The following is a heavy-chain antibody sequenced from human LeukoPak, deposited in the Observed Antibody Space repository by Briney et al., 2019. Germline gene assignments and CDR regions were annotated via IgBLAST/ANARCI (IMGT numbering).Heavy chain of an antibody. CDR2: INPNSGGT. J-gene: IGHJ4*02. V-gene: IGHV1-2*02. CDR1: GYTFTNYV. Sequence: ASVTVSCKASGYTFTNYVLHWLRQAPGQGLEWMGWINPNSGGTNYAQNFQGRVTMTRDTSISTAYMELSRLTSDDTAVYYCARAEFCAPNCYYYFYYWGQGTLVTVSS. D-gene: IGHD2-15*01. CDR3: ARAEFCAPNCYYYFYY.